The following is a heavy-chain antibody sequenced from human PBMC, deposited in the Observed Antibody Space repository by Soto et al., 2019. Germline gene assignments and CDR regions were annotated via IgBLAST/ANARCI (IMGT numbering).Heavy chain of an antibody. D-gene: IGHD6-13*01. V-gene: IGHV4-31*03. CDR1: GGSISSGGYY. Sequence: SETLSLTCTVSGGSISSGGYYWSWIRQHPGKGLEWIGYIYYSGSTYYNPSLKSRVTISVDTSKNQFSLKLSSVTAADTAVYYCASSVAAAVTYWGQGTLVTVSS. CDR3: ASSVAAAVTY. J-gene: IGHJ4*02. CDR2: IYYSGST.